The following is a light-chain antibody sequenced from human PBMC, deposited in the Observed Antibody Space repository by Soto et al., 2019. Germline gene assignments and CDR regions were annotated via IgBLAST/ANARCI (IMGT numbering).Light chain of an antibody. CDR3: SSYTSSRPYV. Sequence: QSALTQPASVSGSPGQSITISCTGTSSDVGGYNYVSWYQQHPGKAPKLIIYDVSNRPSGVSNRFSGSKSGNTASLTISGLQAEDEADYSCSSYTSSRPYVFGTGTKLTVL. CDR2: DVS. V-gene: IGLV2-14*01. CDR1: SSDVGGYNY. J-gene: IGLJ1*01.